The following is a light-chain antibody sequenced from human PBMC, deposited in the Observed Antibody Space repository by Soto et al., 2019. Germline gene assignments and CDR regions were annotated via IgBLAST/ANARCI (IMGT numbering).Light chain of an antibody. CDR1: QSVGSY. Sequence: ENVLTQSPATLSLSPGERATLSCRASQSVGSYLAWYQQKPGQAPRLLIYAASNRATGIPARFSGSGSGTDFTLTITSLEPEDFAVYYCQQRGAFGQGTKLEIK. CDR3: QQRGA. CDR2: AAS. V-gene: IGKV3-11*01. J-gene: IGKJ2*01.